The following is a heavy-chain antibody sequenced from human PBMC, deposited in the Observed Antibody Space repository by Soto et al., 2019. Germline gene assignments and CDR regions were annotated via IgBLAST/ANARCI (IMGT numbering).Heavy chain of an antibody. CDR1: GFTFSSYA. CDR3: AKDDYGDYAVGYFDS. J-gene: IGHJ4*02. V-gene: IGHV3-23*01. CDR2: IGGSGGNT. D-gene: IGHD4-17*01. Sequence: PGGSLRLSCAASGFTFSSYAMSWVRQAPGKGLEWVSAIGGSGGNTYSAASVKGRFSISRDNSKNTLYLQMNNLRAEDTAVYYCAKDDYGDYAVGYFDSWGQGTLVTVSS.